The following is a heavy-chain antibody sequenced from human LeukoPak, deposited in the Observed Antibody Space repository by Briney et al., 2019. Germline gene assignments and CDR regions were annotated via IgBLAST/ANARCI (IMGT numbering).Heavy chain of an antibody. CDR2: INPNSGGT. D-gene: IGHD2-2*02. V-gene: IGHV1-2*02. J-gene: IGHJ5*02. CDR1: GYTFTGYY. Sequence: GASVKVSCKASGYTFTGYYMHWVRQAPGQGLEWMGWINPNSGGTNYAQKFQGRVTMTRDTSISTAYMELSRLRSDDTAVYYCARGYCSSTSCYTPYNWFDPWGQGTLVTVSS. CDR3: ARGYCSSTSCYTPYNWFDP.